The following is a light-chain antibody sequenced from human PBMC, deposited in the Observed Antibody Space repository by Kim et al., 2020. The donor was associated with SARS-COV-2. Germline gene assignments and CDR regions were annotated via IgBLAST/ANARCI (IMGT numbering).Light chain of an antibody. CDR2: VAS. V-gene: IGKV1D-16*01. Sequence: DIQMTQSPSSLSASVGDTVTITCRASQHIRNWLAWYQQKPGKAPKSLIYVASTLHSGVPSRFSGSGSGTDFTLTISSLQPEDFATYYCQHYDSYPITFSQGTRLEIK. CDR3: QHYDSYPIT. J-gene: IGKJ5*01. CDR1: QHIRNW.